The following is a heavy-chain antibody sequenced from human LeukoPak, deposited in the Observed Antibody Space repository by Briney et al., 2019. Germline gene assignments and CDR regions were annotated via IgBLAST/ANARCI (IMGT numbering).Heavy chain of an antibody. Sequence: GGSLRLSCAASGFTFSSYAMSWARHAPGKGLEWVSAISGSGGSTYYADSEKGRFTISRDNSKNTLYLQMNSLRAEDTAVYYCAKGYSGAFDIWGQGTMVTVSS. CDR2: ISGSGGST. D-gene: IGHD4-11*01. CDR1: GFTFSSYA. V-gene: IGHV3-23*01. CDR3: AKGYSGAFDI. J-gene: IGHJ3*02.